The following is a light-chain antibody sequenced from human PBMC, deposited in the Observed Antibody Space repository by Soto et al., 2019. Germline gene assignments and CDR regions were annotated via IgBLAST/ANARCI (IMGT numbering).Light chain of an antibody. CDR1: QSVSSSY. V-gene: IGKV3-20*01. CDR3: QHYGNSPIT. CDR2: GAS. Sequence: EIVLTQSPGTLSLSPGERATLSCRASQSVSSSYLAWYQQTPGQAPRLLIYGASSRATGIPDRFSGSGSGTDFSLTISRLEPEDFAEYYCQHYGNSPITFGQGTRLEIK. J-gene: IGKJ5*01.